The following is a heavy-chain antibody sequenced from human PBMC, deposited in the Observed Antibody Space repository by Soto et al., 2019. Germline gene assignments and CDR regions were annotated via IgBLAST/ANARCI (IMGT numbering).Heavy chain of an antibody. D-gene: IGHD2-2*01. V-gene: IGHV3-23*01. J-gene: IGHJ6*02. Sequence: EVQILESGGGMVQPGGSLSLSCAGSGFMFSSFAMTWVRQAPGKGLEWVSTTRSNGEHTYYADSVTGRFTVSRVNSKNTLFLALSSLRAEDSAIYYCAKDSSSLSVSAARVYGMHVWGQGTTVTVSS. CDR2: TRSNGEHT. CDR3: AKDSSSLSVSAARVYGMHV. CDR1: GFMFSSFA.